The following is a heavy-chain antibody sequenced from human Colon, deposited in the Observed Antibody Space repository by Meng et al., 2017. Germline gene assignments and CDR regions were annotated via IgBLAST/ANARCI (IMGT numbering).Heavy chain of an antibody. V-gene: IGHV3-23*01. D-gene: IGHD3-10*01. Sequence: GESLKISCAASGFTFSSYAMSWVRQAPGKGLEWVSAISGSGGSTYYADSVKGRFTISRDNSKNALYLQMNSLRAEDTAVYYCAKEGSVAYFDYWGQGTLVTVSS. CDR2: ISGSGGST. CDR1: GFTFSSYA. CDR3: AKEGSVAYFDY. J-gene: IGHJ4*02.